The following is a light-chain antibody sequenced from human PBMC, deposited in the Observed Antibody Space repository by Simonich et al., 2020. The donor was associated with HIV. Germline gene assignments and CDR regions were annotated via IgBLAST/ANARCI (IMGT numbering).Light chain of an antibody. CDR2: AAS. V-gene: IGKV1-12*01. Sequence: DIQMTQSPSSVSASAGDRVTITCRASQGISSWLAWYQQKPGKAPNLLIYAASSLQSGVPSRFSGSGSGTDFTLTISCLQSEDFATYYCQQYYSYPWTFGQGTKVEIK. CDR1: QGISSW. CDR3: QQYYSYPWT. J-gene: IGKJ1*01.